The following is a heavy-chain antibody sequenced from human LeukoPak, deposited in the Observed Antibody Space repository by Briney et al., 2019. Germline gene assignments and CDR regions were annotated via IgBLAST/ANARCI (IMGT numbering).Heavy chain of an antibody. J-gene: IGHJ4*02. Sequence: RGGSLRLSCAASGFTFSSYWMSWVRQAPGKVLEWVANIKQDGSEKYYVDSVTGRCSISRGNAKNSSHLQMNRLRAEAAAVYYCARVDKYSSSSSFLAGIWSLTRPGILDYWGQGTLVTVSS. V-gene: IGHV3-7*01. CDR1: GFTFSSYW. CDR3: ARVDKYSSSSSFLAGIWSLTRPGILDY. CDR2: IKQDGSEK. D-gene: IGHD6-6*01.